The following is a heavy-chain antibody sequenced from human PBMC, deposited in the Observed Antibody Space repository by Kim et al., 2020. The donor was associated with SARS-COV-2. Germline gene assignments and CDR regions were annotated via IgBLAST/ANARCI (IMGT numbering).Heavy chain of an antibody. Sequence: SETLSLTCAVYGGSFSGYYWSWIRQPPGKGLEWIGEINHSGSTNYNPSLKSRVTISVDTSKNQFSLKLSSVTAADTAVYYCARGRPLRYCSSTSCLEYFQHWGQGTLVTVSS. CDR2: INHSGST. J-gene: IGHJ1*01. CDR3: ARGRPLRYCSSTSCLEYFQH. V-gene: IGHV4-34*01. D-gene: IGHD2-2*01. CDR1: GGSFSGYY.